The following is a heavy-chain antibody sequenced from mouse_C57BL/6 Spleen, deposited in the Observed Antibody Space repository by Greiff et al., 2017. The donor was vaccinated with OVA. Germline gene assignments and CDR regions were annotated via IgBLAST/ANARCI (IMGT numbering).Heavy chain of an antibody. J-gene: IGHJ4*01. V-gene: IGHV1-7*01. CDR3: AISNHDDYYAMDY. Sequence: VQLQQSGAELAKPGASVKLSCKASGYTFTSYWMHWVKQRPGQGLEWIGYINPSSGYTKYNQKFKDKATLTADKSSSTAYMQLSSLTYEDSAVYYCAISNHDDYYAMDYWGQGTSVTVSS. D-gene: IGHD2-5*01. CDR2: INPSSGYT. CDR1: GYTFTSYW.